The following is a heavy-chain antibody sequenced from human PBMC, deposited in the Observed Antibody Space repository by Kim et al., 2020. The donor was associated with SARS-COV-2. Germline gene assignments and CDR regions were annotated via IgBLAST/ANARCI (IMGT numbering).Heavy chain of an antibody. J-gene: IGHJ5*02. D-gene: IGHD6-13*01. CDR1: GDSITSSDYS. Sequence: SETLSLTCTVSGDSITSSDYSWAWLRQSPGKGLQWLGTLYFGGNTTYNPSLKRRVTISVDTSKSQFSLKLTSVTAADTAVYYCAKDYWGVAAMWFDPWGQGSLVSVSS. CDR2: LYFGGNT. V-gene: IGHV4-39*07. CDR3: AKDYWGVAAMWFDP.